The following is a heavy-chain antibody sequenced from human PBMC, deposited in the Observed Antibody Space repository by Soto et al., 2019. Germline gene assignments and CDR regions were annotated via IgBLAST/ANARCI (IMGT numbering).Heavy chain of an antibody. CDR1: GFTFSSFG. Sequence: GGSLRLSCAASGFTFSSFGMRWVRQAPGKGLEWVAVMSYDGSTKFYTDSVKGRFTIARDNAKNILYLQMNSLTIEDTAVFYCARSTSSTLNYHYGMDVWGQGTTVTVSS. CDR2: MSYDGSTK. CDR3: ARSTSSTLNYHYGMDV. D-gene: IGHD6-6*01. V-gene: IGHV3-30*03. J-gene: IGHJ6*02.